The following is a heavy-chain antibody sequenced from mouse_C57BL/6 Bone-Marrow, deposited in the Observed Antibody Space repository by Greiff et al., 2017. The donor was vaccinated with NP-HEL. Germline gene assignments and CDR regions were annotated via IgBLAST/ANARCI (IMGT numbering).Heavy chain of an antibody. CDR1: GFSLTSYG. CDR3: ARFIYYGNCGFAY. J-gene: IGHJ3*01. Sequence: QVQLKQSGPGLVQPSQSLSITCTVSGFSLTSYGVHWVRQSPGKGLEWLGVIWSGGSTDYNAAFISRLSISKDNSKSQVFFKMNSLQADDTAIYYCARFIYYGNCGFAYWGQGTLVTVSA. CDR2: IWSGGST. D-gene: IGHD2-1*01. V-gene: IGHV2-2*01.